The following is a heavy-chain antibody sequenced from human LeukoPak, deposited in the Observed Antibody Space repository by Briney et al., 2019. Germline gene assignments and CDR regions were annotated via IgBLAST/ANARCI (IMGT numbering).Heavy chain of an antibody. V-gene: IGHV3-23*01. CDR2: ISGSGGST. D-gene: IGHD1-7*01. J-gene: IGHJ5*02. CDR3: AKPKLELRRNWFDP. Sequence: GGSLRLSCAAPGFTFSSYAMSWVRQAPGKGLEWVSAISGSGGSTYYADSVKGRFTISRDNSKNTLYLQMNSLRAKDTAVYYCAKPKLELRRNWFDPWGQGTLVTVSS. CDR1: GFTFSSYA.